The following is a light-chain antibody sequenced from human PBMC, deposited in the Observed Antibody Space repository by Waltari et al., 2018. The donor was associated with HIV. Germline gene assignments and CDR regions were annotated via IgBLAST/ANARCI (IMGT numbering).Light chain of an antibody. V-gene: IGKV3-20*01. J-gene: IGKJ4*01. CDR2: GAS. CDR1: QSVGSSY. Sequence: EIVLTQSPGTLSSPGERATLSCRASQSVGSSYSAWYQQKPGQAPRLLIYGASTRATGIPDRFSGSGSGTDFTLTISRLEPEDFAVYYCQQYGSARRLTFGGGTKVEIK. CDR3: QQYGSARRLT.